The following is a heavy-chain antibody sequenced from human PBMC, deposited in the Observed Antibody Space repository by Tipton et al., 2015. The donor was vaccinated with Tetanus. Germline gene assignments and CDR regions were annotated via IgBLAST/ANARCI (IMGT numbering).Heavy chain of an antibody. V-gene: IGHV4-31*03. Sequence: GLVKPSQTLSPTCTVSGGSISSGGYYWSWIRQHPGKGLEWIGDIYYSGSTYYNPSLKSRVTISVDTSKNQFSLKLNSVTAADTAVYYCARDQARGARGWNYFDYWGQGTLVTVSS. J-gene: IGHJ4*02. D-gene: IGHD1-26*01. CDR2: IYYSGST. CDR3: ARDQARGARGWNYFDY. CDR1: GGSISSGGYY.